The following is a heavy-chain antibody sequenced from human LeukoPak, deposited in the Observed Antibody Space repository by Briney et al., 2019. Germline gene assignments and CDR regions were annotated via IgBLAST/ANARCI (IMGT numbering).Heavy chain of an antibody. CDR1: GGSISSYY. CDR2: IYTSGST. D-gene: IGHD3-22*01. J-gene: IGHJ6*03. CDR3: ARDSTAYYYDSSGYYSYYYYYMDV. V-gene: IGHV4-4*07. Sequence: ASETLSLTCTVSGGSISSYYWSWIRQPAGKGREWIGRIYTSGSTNYNPSLKSRVTMSVDTSKNQFSLKLSSVTAADTAVYYCARDSTAYYYDSSGYYSYYYYYMDVWGKGTTVTVSS.